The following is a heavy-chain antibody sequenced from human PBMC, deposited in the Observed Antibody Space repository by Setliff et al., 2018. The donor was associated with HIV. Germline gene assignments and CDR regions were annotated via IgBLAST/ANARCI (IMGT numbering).Heavy chain of an antibody. J-gene: IGHJ3*02. D-gene: IGHD3-22*01. Sequence: ASVKVSCKASGYTFTDYYLHWARQAPGQGLEWMGWISAYNGNTNYAQKLQGRVTMTTDTSTSTAYMELRSLRSDDTAVYYCASGYYYDSSGLSAFDIWGQGTMVTVSS. CDR1: GYTFTDYY. CDR3: ASGYYYDSSGLSAFDI. CDR2: ISAYNGNT. V-gene: IGHV1-18*04.